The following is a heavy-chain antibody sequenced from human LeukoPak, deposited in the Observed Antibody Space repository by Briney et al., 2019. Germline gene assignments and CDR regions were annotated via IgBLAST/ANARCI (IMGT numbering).Heavy chain of an antibody. CDR2: IYNGGST. D-gene: IGHD2-2*01. CDR3: AKRRCTNCNPFYFDY. CDR1: GGSISSDY. J-gene: IGHJ4*02. Sequence: SETLSLTCTVSGGSISSDYWTWIRQPPGKGLEWIGYIYNGGSTNYNPSLKSRVTISLDTSKNQFSLKLSSVTAADTAVYYCAKRRCTNCNPFYFDYWGQGALATVSS. V-gene: IGHV4-59*01.